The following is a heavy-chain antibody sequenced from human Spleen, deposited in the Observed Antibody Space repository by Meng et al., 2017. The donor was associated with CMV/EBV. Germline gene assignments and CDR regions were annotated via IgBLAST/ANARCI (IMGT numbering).Heavy chain of an antibody. CDR1: GFTFSSYG. D-gene: IGHD3-22*01. V-gene: IGHV3-30*02. CDR3: AKDSVDYYDSSGYYPYPKY. Sequence: GGSLRLSCAASGFTFSSYGMHWVRQAPGKGLEWVAFIRYDGSNKYYADSVKGRFTISRDNSKNALYLQMNSLRAEDTAVYYCAKDSVDYYDSSGYYPYPKYWGQGTLVTVSS. J-gene: IGHJ4*02. CDR2: IRYDGSNK.